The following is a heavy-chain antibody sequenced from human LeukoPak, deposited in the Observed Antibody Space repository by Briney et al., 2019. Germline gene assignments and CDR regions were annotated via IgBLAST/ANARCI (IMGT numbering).Heavy chain of an antibody. CDR3: ARDGWGYYGSGTYQIDP. CDR2: ISGTLTT. J-gene: IGHJ5*02. CDR1: GFPFSDYA. V-gene: IGHV3-23*01. D-gene: IGHD3-10*01. Sequence: GGSLRLSCAASGFPFSDYAMTWIRQAPGTGLEWVAFISGTLTTFYSDSVRGRFTISRDNSKNTLYLQMNSLRVGDTAVYYCARDGWGYYGSGTYQIDPWGQGTLVTVSS.